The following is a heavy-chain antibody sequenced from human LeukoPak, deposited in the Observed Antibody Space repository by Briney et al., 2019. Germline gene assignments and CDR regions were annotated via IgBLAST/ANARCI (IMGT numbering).Heavy chain of an antibody. Sequence: GASVKVSCKASGGTFSSYTISWVRQAPGQGLEWMGRIIPILGMANYAQKFQGRVTITADKSTSTAYMELSSLRSEDTAVYYCARDLYGGNSPDYWGQGTLVTVSS. V-gene: IGHV1-69*04. CDR1: GGTFSSYT. D-gene: IGHD4-23*01. CDR2: IIPILGMA. CDR3: ARDLYGGNSPDY. J-gene: IGHJ4*02.